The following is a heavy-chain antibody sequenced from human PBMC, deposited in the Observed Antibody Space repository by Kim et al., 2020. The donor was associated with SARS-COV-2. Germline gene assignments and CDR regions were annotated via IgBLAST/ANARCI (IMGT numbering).Heavy chain of an antibody. V-gene: IGHV3-33*06. J-gene: IGHJ2*01. CDR3: AKESYSSSWYGSPRWYFDL. CDR2: IWYDGSNK. D-gene: IGHD6-13*01. Sequence: GGSLRLSCAASGFTFSSYGMHWVRQAPGKGLEWVAVIWYDGSNKYYADSVKGRFTISRDNSKNTLYLQMNSLRAEDTAVYYCAKESYSSSWYGSPRWYFDLWGRGTLVTVSS. CDR1: GFTFSSYG.